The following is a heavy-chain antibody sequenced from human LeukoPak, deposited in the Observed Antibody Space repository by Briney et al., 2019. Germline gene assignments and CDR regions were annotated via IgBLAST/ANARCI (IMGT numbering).Heavy chain of an antibody. D-gene: IGHD5-12*01. CDR2: IIPIFGTA. V-gene: IGHV1-69*13. Sequence: ASVTVSCKASGGTFSSYAISWVRQAPGQGLEWMGGIIPIFGTANYAQKFQGRVTITADESASTAYMELSSLRSEDTAVYYCARVRYSGYGHLDYWGQGPLVTVS. CDR1: GGTFSSYA. CDR3: ARVRYSGYGHLDY. J-gene: IGHJ4*02.